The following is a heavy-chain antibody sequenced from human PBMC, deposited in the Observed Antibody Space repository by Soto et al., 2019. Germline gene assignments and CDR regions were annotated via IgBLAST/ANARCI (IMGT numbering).Heavy chain of an antibody. J-gene: IGHJ6*02. Sequence: EVQLLESGGDLVQPGGSLRLSCAASGFTFSSYAMSWVRQAPGKGLEWVSAISGTGGSTHHADSVKGRFTISRDNSRNTLSLQMNSLRVEDTAVYYCAKGGYCSSTSCYLVGYYYGMDVWGQGTTVTVSS. D-gene: IGHD2-2*01. CDR3: AKGGYCSSTSCYLVGYYYGMDV. V-gene: IGHV3-23*01. CDR2: ISGTGGST. CDR1: GFTFSSYA.